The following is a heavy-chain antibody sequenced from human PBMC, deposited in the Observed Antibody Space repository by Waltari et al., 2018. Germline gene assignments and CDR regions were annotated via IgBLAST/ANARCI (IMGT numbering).Heavy chain of an antibody. Sequence: QVQLVQSGAEVKKPGSSVKVSCKASGGTFSSYAISWGRQAPGHGLEWMGRSIPIFGTANYAQKVQGRVTSTADKSTSTAYMELSSLRSEDTAVYYCARDRDYYGSGSYSNWGQGTLVTVSS. D-gene: IGHD3-10*01. CDR3: ARDRDYYGSGSYSN. CDR1: GGTFSSYA. V-gene: IGHV1-69*08. CDR2: SIPIFGTA. J-gene: IGHJ4*02.